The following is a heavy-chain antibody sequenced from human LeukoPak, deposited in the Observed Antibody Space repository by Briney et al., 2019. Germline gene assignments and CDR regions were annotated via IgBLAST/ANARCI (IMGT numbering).Heavy chain of an antibody. D-gene: IGHD3-3*01. V-gene: IGHV3-33*01. J-gene: IGHJ4*02. CDR2: IWYGGSNK. Sequence: GGSLRLSCAASGFTFSSYGMHWVRQAPGKGLEWVAVIWYGGSNKYYADSVKGRFTISRDNSKNTLYLQMNSLRAEDTAVYYCARGRRVAQAYFDYWGQGTLVTVSS. CDR1: GFTFSSYG. CDR3: ARGRRVAQAYFDY.